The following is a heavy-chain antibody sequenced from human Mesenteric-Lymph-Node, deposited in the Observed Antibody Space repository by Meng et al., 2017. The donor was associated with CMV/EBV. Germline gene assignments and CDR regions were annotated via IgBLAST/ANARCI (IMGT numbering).Heavy chain of an antibody. D-gene: IGHD2-21*01. J-gene: IGHJ3*01. CDR2: ISHSGNLV. V-gene: IGHV3-21*01. CDR1: GFTFSAFN. CDR3: ARDAIPGDPNAFDV. Sequence: GESLKISCTVSGFTFSAFNMNWVRQAPGKGLEWVSSISHSGNLVFYADPLKGRFTISRDNAKNSLYLQMHSLSADDTAVYYCARDAIPGDPNAFDVWGQGTVVTVSS.